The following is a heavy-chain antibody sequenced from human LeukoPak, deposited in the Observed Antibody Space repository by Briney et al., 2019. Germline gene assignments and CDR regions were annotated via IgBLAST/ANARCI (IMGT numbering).Heavy chain of an antibody. CDR2: IIPIFGTA. D-gene: IGHD3-16*02. CDR3: ASPGYYDYVWGSYRYEATYSTFDY. J-gene: IGHJ4*02. CDR1: GGTFSSYA. Sequence: SVKVSCKASGGTFSSYAISWVRQAPGQGLEWMGGIIPIFGTANYAQKFQGRVTITADKSTSTAYMELSSLRSEDTAVYYCASPGYYDYVWGSYRYEATYSTFDYWGQGTLVTVSS. V-gene: IGHV1-69*06.